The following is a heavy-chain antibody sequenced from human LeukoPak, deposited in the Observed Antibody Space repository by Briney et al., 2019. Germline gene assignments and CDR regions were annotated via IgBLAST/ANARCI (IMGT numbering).Heavy chain of an antibody. CDR1: GFTLSSYA. CDR3: ARDLDYGAFDV. Sequence: GGSLRLSCAASGFTLSSYAMHWVRQAPGKGLEWVAVISYDGSNKYYADSVKGRFTISRDNSKNTLYLQMNSLRAEDTAVYYCARDLDYGAFDVWGQGAMVTVSS. J-gene: IGHJ3*01. CDR2: ISYDGSNK. V-gene: IGHV3-30-3*01. D-gene: IGHD4-17*01.